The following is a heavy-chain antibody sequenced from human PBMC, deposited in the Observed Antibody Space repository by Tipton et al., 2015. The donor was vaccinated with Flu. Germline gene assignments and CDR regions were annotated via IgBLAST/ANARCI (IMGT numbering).Heavy chain of an antibody. CDR2: INHSGST. V-gene: IGHV4-34*01. CDR1: GGSFSGYY. J-gene: IGHJ4*02. CDR3: AREGYGGSNY. D-gene: IGHD4-23*01. Sequence: TLSLTCAVYGGSFSGYYWSWIRQPPGKGLEWIGEINHSGSTNYNPSLKSRVTISVDTSKNQFSLKLSSVTAADTAVYYCAREGYGGSNYWGQGTLVTVSS.